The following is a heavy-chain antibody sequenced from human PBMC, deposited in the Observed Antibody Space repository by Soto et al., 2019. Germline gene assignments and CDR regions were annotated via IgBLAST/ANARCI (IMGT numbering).Heavy chain of an antibody. J-gene: IGHJ6*02. V-gene: IGHV1-2*02. CDR2: INPNSGGT. Sequence: RASVKVSCKASGYTFTGYYMHWVRQAPGQGLEWMGWINPNSGGTNYAQKFQGRVTMTRDTSINTAYMELSRLRSDDTAVYYCATIPAALYYYYGMDVWGQGTTVTVSS. CDR3: ATIPAALYYYYGMDV. CDR1: GYTFTGYY. D-gene: IGHD2-2*01.